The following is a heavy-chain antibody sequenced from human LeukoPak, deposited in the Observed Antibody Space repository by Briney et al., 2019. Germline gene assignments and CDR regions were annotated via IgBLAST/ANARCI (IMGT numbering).Heavy chain of an antibody. V-gene: IGHV3-33*01. J-gene: IGHJ3*02. CDR3: ARIHPEEMGI. CDR1: GFTHNNYV. D-gene: IGHD2-8*01. Sequence: GGSLSLSRVASGFTHNNYVIQGVRQAPAKGMAWVAVIRYDGSKQCYADYVKGQFTISRDNSKNTLFLQMDSLRDEDTAMYYCARIHPEEMGIWGQETMVTVSS. CDR2: IRYDGSKQ.